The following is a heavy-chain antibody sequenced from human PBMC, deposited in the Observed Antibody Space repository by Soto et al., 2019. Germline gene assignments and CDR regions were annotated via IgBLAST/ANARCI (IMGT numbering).Heavy chain of an antibody. V-gene: IGHV2-5*02. J-gene: IGHJ4*02. CDR2: IYWDDDK. CDR3: AHYSSTCSCDY. D-gene: IGHD6-13*01. Sequence: QITLKESGPTLVKPTQTLTLTCTFSGFSLSTSGMGVGWIRQPPGKALEWLALIYWDDDKRYSPSLKSRLTITKDASKNQVVLTMSIMDPVDTATYYWAHYSSTCSCDYWGQGTLVTFSS. CDR1: GFSLSTSGMG.